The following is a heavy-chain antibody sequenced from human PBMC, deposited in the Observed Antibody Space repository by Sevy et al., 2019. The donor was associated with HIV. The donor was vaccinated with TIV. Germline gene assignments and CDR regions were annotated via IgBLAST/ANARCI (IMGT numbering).Heavy chain of an antibody. CDR3: ASYYYYYYYMDV. V-gene: IGHV3-7*01. J-gene: IGHJ6*03. Sequence: GGSLRLSCAASGFTFSSYWMSWVRQAPGKGLEWVANIKQDGSEKYYVDSVKGRFTISRDNAKNPLYLQMNSLRAEDTAVYYCASYYYYYYYMDVWGKGTTVTVSS. CDR1: GFTFSSYW. CDR2: IKQDGSEK.